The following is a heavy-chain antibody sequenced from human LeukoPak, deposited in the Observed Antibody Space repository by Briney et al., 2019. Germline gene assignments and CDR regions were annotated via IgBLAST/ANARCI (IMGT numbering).Heavy chain of an antibody. CDR3: AKDPDPYSSYYFDY. D-gene: IGHD5-18*01. J-gene: IGHJ4*02. CDR2: IRYDGSNK. V-gene: IGHV3-30*02. Sequence: QPGGSLRLSRAASGFTFSSYGMHWVRQAPGKGLEWVAFIRYDGSNKYYADSVKGRFTISRDNSKNTLYLQMNSLRAEDTAVYYCAKDPDPYSSYYFDYWGQGTLVTVSS. CDR1: GFTFSSYG.